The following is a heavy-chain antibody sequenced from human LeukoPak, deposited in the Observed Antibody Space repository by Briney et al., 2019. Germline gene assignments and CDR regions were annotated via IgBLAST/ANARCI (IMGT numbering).Heavy chain of an antibody. D-gene: IGHD2-2*01. Sequence: SETLSLTCAVYGGSFSGYYWSWIRQPPGKGLEWIGEINHSGSTNYNPSLKSRVTISVDASKNQFSLNLTSVTAADTAVYYCARAYYSTSFYPYWGQRTSVTVSS. CDR3: ARAYYSTSFYPY. CDR1: GGSFSGYY. V-gene: IGHV4-34*01. J-gene: IGHJ4*02. CDR2: INHSGST.